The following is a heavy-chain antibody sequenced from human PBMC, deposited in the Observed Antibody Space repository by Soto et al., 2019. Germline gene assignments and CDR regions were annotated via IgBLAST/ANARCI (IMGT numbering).Heavy chain of an antibody. V-gene: IGHV2-5*02. CDR2: IYWAVDQ. Sequence: ITLKESGPPLVRPAQTLTLTCAFSGFSLTTTSMGVAWIRQPPGKAMEWLALIYWAVDQRYRPSLKDRLTSTKDTSRSLVVLTISNIIPEHTGTYFRAPAGDYDLLSFDHWGPGTLVTVSS. D-gene: IGHD4-17*01. J-gene: IGHJ4*02. CDR3: APAGDYDLLSFDH. CDR1: GFSLTTTSMG.